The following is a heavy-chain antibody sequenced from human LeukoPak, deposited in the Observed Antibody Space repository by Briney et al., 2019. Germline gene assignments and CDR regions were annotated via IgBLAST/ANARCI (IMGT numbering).Heavy chain of an antibody. CDR3: ARARGTPLKTNYDFWSGYYNYFDY. CDR1: GGSISSSSYY. CDR2: IYYSGST. J-gene: IGHJ4*02. Sequence: SETLSLTCTVSGGSISSSSYYWGWIRQPPGKGLEWIGSIYYSGSTYYNPSLKSRVTISVGTSKNQFSLKLSSVTAADTAVYYCARARGTPLKTNYDFWSGYYNYFDYWGQGTLVTVSS. D-gene: IGHD3-3*01. V-gene: IGHV4-39*07.